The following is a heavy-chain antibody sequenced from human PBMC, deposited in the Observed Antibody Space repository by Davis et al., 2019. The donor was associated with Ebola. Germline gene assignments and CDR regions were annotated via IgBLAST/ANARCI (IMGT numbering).Heavy chain of an antibody. V-gene: IGHV3-7*03. J-gene: IGHJ6*02. D-gene: IGHD3-10*01. CDR1: GFTFSSYW. Sequence: GESLKISCAASGFTFSSYWMSWVRQAPGKGLEWVANIKQDGSEKYYVDSVKGRFTISRDNAKNSLYLQMNSLRAEDTAVYYCARVIGVYYYYGMDVWGQGTTVTVSS. CDR2: IKQDGSEK. CDR3: ARVIGVYYYYGMDV.